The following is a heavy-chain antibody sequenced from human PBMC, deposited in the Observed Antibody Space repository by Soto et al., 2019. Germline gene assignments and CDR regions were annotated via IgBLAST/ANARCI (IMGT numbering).Heavy chain of an antibody. CDR2: ISYDGSNK. CDR3: AKEYAAMATNTFDY. J-gene: IGHJ4*02. D-gene: IGHD5-18*01. CDR1: GFTFSSYG. Sequence: VQLVESGGGVVQPGRSLRLSCAASGFTFSSYGMHWVRQAPGKGLEWVAVISYDGSNKYYADSVKGRFTISRDNSKNTLYLQMNSLRAEDTAVYYCAKEYAAMATNTFDYWGQGTLVTVSS. V-gene: IGHV3-30*18.